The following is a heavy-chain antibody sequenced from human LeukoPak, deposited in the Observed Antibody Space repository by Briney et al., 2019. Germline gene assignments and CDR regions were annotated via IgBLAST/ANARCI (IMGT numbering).Heavy chain of an antibody. CDR2: MNPNSGNT. J-gene: IGHJ4*02. Sequence: ASVKVSCKASGYTFTSYDINWVRQATGQGLEWMGWMNPNSGNTGYAQKFQGRVTMTRNTSISTAYMDLSSLTSEDTAVYYCARVPNYYGSGSPGYWGQGALVTVSS. CDR1: GYTFTSYD. CDR3: ARVPNYYGSGSPGY. D-gene: IGHD3-10*01. V-gene: IGHV1-8*01.